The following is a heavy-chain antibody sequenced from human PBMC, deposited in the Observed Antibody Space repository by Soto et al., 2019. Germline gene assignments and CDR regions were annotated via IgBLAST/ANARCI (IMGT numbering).Heavy chain of an antibody. CDR1: AFNFNTYA. Sequence: EVRLSESGGGLVQPGGSLRLSCAASAFNFNTYAMSWVRQAPGKGLEWVSAISAVGSTYYADSVKGRFTISRDNSKNTLYLQMNSLRAEDTAAYYCAKGGLPTANQWLDPWGQGTLVTVSS. CDR2: ISAVGST. CDR3: AKGGLPTANQWLDP. J-gene: IGHJ5*02. V-gene: IGHV3-23*01. D-gene: IGHD2-2*01.